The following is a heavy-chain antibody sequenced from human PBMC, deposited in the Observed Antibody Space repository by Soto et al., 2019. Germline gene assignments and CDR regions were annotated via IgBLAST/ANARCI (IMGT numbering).Heavy chain of an antibody. CDR1: GYTFTSYG. V-gene: IGHV1-18*01. CDR3: AIGSNDIGY. CDR2: ISAYNGNT. J-gene: IGHJ4*02. Sequence: VQLVQSGAEVKKPGASVKVSCKASGYTFTSYGISCGRQAPGQGLEWMGWISAYNGNTNYAQKLQGRVNMTTDTSTSPANLELRSLSSDDTAVYYCAIGSNDIGYWGQGTLVTVSS. D-gene: IGHD1-1*01.